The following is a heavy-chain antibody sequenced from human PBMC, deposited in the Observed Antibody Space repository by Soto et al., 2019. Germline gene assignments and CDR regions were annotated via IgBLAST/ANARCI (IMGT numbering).Heavy chain of an antibody. CDR3: ARGGGYDY. Sequence: QVQLQESGPGLVKPSQTLSLTCIVSGVSISSGDDYWSWIRQPPGKGLEWIGYIYSSGSTYSDPSXXSXVIXSADTSKNQFSLKLTSVTAADTAVYSCARGGGYDYWGQGALVTVSS. J-gene: IGHJ4*02. CDR1: GVSISSGDDY. CDR2: IYSSGST. D-gene: IGHD3-22*01. V-gene: IGHV4-30-4*01.